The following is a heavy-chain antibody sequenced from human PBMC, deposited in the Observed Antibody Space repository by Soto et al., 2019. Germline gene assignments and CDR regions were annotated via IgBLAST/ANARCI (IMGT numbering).Heavy chain of an antibody. CDR1: GGSISSYY. J-gene: IGHJ4*02. CDR2: IYYIGST. D-gene: IGHD2-15*01. Sequence: QVQLQESGPGLVKPSETLSLTCTVSGGSISSYYWSWIRQPPGKGLEWIGYIYYIGSTNYNPSLKSRVTISVDTSKHQFSLTLSSVTAADTAGYYCARRYGSSFDFWGQGTLVTVSS. V-gene: IGHV4-59*08. CDR3: ARRYGSSFDF.